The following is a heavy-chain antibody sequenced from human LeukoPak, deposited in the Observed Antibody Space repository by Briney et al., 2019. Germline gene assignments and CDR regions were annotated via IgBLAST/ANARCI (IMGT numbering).Heavy chain of an antibody. CDR2: MWFDGSQK. CDR1: GFTFSNYG. Sequence: GGSLRLSCAASGFTFSNYGLHWVRQAPGKGLEWLAVMWFDGSQKYYADSVKGRFTISRDNSRSMLYLQMNSLRAEDTAVYYCARDITGDPPPYYFDYWGQGSLVTVSS. J-gene: IGHJ4*02. D-gene: IGHD7-27*01. CDR3: ARDITGDPPPYYFDY. V-gene: IGHV3-33*01.